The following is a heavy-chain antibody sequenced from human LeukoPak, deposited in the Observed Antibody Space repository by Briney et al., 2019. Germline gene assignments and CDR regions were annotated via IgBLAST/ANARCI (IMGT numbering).Heavy chain of an antibody. V-gene: IGHV4-4*09. CDR3: ARQWVGLPRYYYYYMDV. J-gene: IGHJ6*03. Sequence: PSETLSLTCTVSGGSISSYYWSWIRQPPGKGLEWIGYIYTSGSTNYNPSLKSRVTISVDTSKNQFSLKLSSVTAADTAVYYCARQWVGLPRYYYYYMDVWGKGTTVTVSS. CDR1: GGSISSYY. D-gene: IGHD1-26*01. CDR2: IYTSGST.